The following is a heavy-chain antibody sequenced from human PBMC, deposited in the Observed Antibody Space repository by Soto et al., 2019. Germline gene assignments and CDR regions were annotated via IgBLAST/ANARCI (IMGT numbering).Heavy chain of an antibody. CDR1: GFTVSSNY. D-gene: IGHD3-22*01. CDR3: ARDRVESGYPEYFQH. Sequence: EVQLVESGGGLIQPGGSLRLSCAASGFTVSSNYMSWVRQAPGKGLEWVSVIYSGGSTYYADSVKGRFTISRDNYKHTLYLQMNSLRAEDTAVYYCARDRVESGYPEYFQHWGQGTLVTVSS. CDR2: IYSGGST. V-gene: IGHV3-53*01. J-gene: IGHJ1*01.